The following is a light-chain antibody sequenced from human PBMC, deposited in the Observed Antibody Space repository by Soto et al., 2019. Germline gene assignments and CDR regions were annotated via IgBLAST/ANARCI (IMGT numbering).Light chain of an antibody. J-gene: IGKJ1*01. V-gene: IGKV3-20*01. Sequence: DIVLTQSPGTLSLSPGERATLSCRASQSVAGSYLAWYQQKPGQAPRLLIYGASSRATGIPDRFSGSGSGTDFTLTINRLEPEDFAVYHCQQYGSSSWTFGQGTKVELK. CDR3: QQYGSSSWT. CDR2: GAS. CDR1: QSVAGSY.